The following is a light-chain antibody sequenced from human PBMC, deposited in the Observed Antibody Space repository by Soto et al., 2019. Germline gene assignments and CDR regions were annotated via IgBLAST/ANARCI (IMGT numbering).Light chain of an antibody. CDR3: AVWDDSLSGWV. CDR2: INN. J-gene: IGLJ3*02. V-gene: IGLV1-47*02. Sequence: QSVLTQPPSASGTPGQRVTISCSGRTSNIGKNYVYWYQQLPGTAPKLLIYINNQRPSGVSDRFSGSKSGTSASLAISGLRSEDEADYCCAVWDDSLSGWVFGGGTKLTVL. CDR1: TSNIGKNY.